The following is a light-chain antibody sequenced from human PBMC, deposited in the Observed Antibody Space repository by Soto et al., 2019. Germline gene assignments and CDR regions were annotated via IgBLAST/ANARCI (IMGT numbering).Light chain of an antibody. J-gene: IGLJ2*01. Sequence: QSALTQPRSVSGSPGQSVTISCTGTSSDVGGYNYVSWYQQHPGKAPKLMIYDVSKRPSGVPDRFSGSKSGNTASLTISGLQAEDEADYYCAVWDDSLDGVVFGGGTKLTVL. CDR2: DVS. CDR3: AVWDDSLDGVV. CDR1: SSDVGGYNY. V-gene: IGLV2-11*01.